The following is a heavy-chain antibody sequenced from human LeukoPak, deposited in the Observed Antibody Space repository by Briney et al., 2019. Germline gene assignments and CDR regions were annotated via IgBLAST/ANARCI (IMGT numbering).Heavy chain of an antibody. Sequence: GGSLRLSCAASGFTFSNYAMSWVRQAPGKGLEWVAGISGTGGSTHYADSVKGRFTISRDNSKNTVYLQMRNLRVEYTAVYYCAKVVAGNIDYYFDYWGQGILVAVSS. CDR3: AKVVAGNIDYYFDY. J-gene: IGHJ4*02. D-gene: IGHD2/OR15-2a*01. CDR2: ISGTGGST. CDR1: GFTFSNYA. V-gene: IGHV3-23*01.